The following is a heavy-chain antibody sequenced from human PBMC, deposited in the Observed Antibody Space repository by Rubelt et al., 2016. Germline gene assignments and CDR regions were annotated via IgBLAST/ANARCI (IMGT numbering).Heavy chain of an antibody. Sequence: QLQLQESGPGLVKPSETLSLTCSVSGGSISSGNYYWGWIRQPPGKGLEWLGRIYYSGRTYYNPSLKGRVTISADKSNNQFARRLGAVTAADTAVYYCARKMVDATRDVFDIWGQGTMVIVSS. D-gene: IGHD2-15*01. V-gene: IGHV4-39*07. CDR1: GGSISSGNYY. CDR2: IYYSGRT. J-gene: IGHJ3*02. CDR3: ARKMVDATRDVFDI.